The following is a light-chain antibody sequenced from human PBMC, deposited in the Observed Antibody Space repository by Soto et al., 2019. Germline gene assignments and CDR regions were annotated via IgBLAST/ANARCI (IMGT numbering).Light chain of an antibody. V-gene: IGKV3-11*01. CDR1: QSVSNY. CDR2: HAF. J-gene: IGKJ1*01. Sequence: EIVLTQSPATLSFSPGERATLSCRASQSVSNYLAWYQQKPGQAPRLLIYHAFNRATGIPARFSGSGFGTDFTLTISSLEPEDFAVYYCQQRSDWPAWTFGQGTKVEIK. CDR3: QQRSDWPAWT.